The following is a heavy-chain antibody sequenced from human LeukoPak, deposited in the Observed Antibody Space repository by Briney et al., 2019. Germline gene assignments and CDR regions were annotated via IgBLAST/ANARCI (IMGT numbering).Heavy chain of an antibody. CDR2: INPNGGGT. Sequence: ASVKVSCKASGPNFTGYYIHWVRQAPGQGLEWMGWINPNGGGTDHAQKFQGRVTMTRDTSITTAYMEVSGLRSDDTAVYYCARHRLFDYWGQGTLVTV. J-gene: IGHJ4*02. CDR3: ARHRLFDY. V-gene: IGHV1-2*02. CDR1: GPNFTGYY.